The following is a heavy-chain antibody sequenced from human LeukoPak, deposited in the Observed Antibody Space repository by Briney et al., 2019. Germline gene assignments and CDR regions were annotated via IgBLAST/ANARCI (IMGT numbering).Heavy chain of an antibody. CDR2: IYYSGST. Sequence: SETLSLTCTVSGGSVSSGSYYWSWIRQPPGKGLEWIGYIYYSGSTNYNPSLKSRVTISVDTSKNQFSLKLSSVTAADTAVYYCARAGEVDYYYGMDVWGQGTTVTVSS. J-gene: IGHJ6*02. CDR1: GGSVSSGSYY. V-gene: IGHV4-61*01. CDR3: ARAGEVDYYYGMDV.